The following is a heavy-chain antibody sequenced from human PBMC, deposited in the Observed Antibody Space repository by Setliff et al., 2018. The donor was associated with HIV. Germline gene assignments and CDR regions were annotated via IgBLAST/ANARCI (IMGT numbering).Heavy chain of an antibody. CDR1: GYSFTTFW. Sequence: GESLKISCTGSGYSFTTFWIAWVRQMPGKGLEWMGIIYPGDSETRYSPSFQGQVTISADKSITTAYLQWSSLKASDTAMYYCATDYHGGARWFDSWGQGALVTVSS. V-gene: IGHV5-51*01. D-gene: IGHD3-16*01. CDR2: IYPGDSET. CDR3: ATDYHGGARWFDS. J-gene: IGHJ5*01.